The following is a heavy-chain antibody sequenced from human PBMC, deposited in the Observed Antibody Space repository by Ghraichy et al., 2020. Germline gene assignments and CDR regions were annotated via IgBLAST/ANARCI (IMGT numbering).Heavy chain of an antibody. J-gene: IGHJ6*02. D-gene: IGHD1-14*01. CDR3: ARDVWSRLAVPAAQTGLDV. CDR1: GYTFSNYG. Sequence: ASVKVSCKASGYTFSNYGFSWVRQAPGQGLEWLAWISAYNGHTTYAQKVQGRVSVTIDSSTNTAFMELRGLRSDDTAIYFCARDVWSRLAVPAAQTGLDVWGQGTSVTVSS. V-gene: IGHV1-18*01. CDR2: ISAYNGHT.